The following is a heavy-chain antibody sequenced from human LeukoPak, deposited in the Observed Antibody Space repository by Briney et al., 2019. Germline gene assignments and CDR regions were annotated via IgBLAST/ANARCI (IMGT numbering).Heavy chain of an antibody. CDR1: GFTFSSYG. J-gene: IGHJ3*02. CDR3: ARDFCSGGSCYPDAFDI. V-gene: IGHV3-33*01. D-gene: IGHD2-15*01. CDR2: IWNDGTNT. Sequence: GRSLRLSCAASGFTFSSYGMHWVRQAPGKGLEWVAVIWNDGTNTYYADSVKGRFPISRDNSKNTLYLQMNSLRAEDTAVYYCARDFCSGGSCYPDAFDIWGQGTMVTVSS.